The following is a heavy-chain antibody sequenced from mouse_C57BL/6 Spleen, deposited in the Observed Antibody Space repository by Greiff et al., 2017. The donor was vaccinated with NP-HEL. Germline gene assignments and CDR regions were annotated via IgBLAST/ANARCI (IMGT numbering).Heavy chain of an antibody. V-gene: IGHV3-1*01. CDR1: GYSITSGYD. J-gene: IGHJ1*03. Sequence: EVMLVESGPGMVKPSQSLSLTCTVTGYSITSGYDWHWIRHFPGNKLEWMGYISYSGSTNYNPSLKSRISITHDTSKNHFFLKLNSVTTEDTATYYCARADYYGSSYEDWYFDVWGTGTTVTVSS. D-gene: IGHD1-1*01. CDR2: ISYSGST. CDR3: ARADYYGSSYEDWYFDV.